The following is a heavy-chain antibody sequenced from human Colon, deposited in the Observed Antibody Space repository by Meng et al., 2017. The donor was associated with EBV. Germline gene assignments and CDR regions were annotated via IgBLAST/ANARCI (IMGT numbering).Heavy chain of an antibody. J-gene: IGHJ4*02. D-gene: IGHD5-24*01. Sequence: QVQVQQWGAGLFKPLETLPLTCGVYGASFSGYYWSWIRQPPGKGLEWIGEVNPSGSTNYSPSLKCRVTISVDTSKNQFSLRLNSVTAADTAVYYCARVGGLDGYRLGGDYWGQGALVTVSS. V-gene: IGHV4-34*01. CDR2: VNPSGST. CDR1: GASFSGYY. CDR3: ARVGGLDGYRLGGDY.